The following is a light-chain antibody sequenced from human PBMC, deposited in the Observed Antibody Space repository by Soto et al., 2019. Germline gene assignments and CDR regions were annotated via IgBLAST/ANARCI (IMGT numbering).Light chain of an antibody. J-gene: IGKJ1*01. CDR1: QSVSSSY. V-gene: IGKV3-20*01. Sequence: EIVLTQSPGTLSLSPGERATLSCRASQSVSSSYLAWYQQKPGQAPRLLIYGASSRATGIPDRFSGSGSGTDFTLIMSRQEPEEFAVYYCHKHGSSPTTFGKATKEEIK. CDR3: HKHGSSPTT. CDR2: GAS.